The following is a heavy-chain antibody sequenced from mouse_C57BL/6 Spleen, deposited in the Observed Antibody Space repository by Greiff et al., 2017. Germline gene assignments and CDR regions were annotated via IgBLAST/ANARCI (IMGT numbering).Heavy chain of an antibody. Sequence: VMLVESGPGLVQPSQSLSITCTVSGFSLTSYGVHWVRQSPGKGLEWLGVIWRGGSTDYNAAFMSRLSITKDNSKSQVFFKMNSLQADDTAIYYCAKNSDYYGSSYPYYAMDYWGQGTSVTVSS. CDR1: GFSLTSYG. J-gene: IGHJ4*01. D-gene: IGHD1-1*01. CDR3: AKNSDYYGSSYPYYAMDY. V-gene: IGHV2-5*01. CDR2: IWRGGST.